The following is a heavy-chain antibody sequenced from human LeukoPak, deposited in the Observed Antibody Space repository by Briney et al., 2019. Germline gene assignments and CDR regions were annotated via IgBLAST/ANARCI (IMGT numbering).Heavy chain of an antibody. Sequence: GGSLRLSCVASGFTFSDFDMNWVRQAPGKGLEWVAVIWYDGSNKYYADSVKGRFTVSRDNSKNTLFLQMNSLRAEDTAIYYCAKERDYGPADYWGQGTLVTVSS. CDR3: AKERDYGPADY. CDR2: IWYDGSNK. V-gene: IGHV3-33*06. CDR1: GFTFSDFD. J-gene: IGHJ4*02. D-gene: IGHD4/OR15-4a*01.